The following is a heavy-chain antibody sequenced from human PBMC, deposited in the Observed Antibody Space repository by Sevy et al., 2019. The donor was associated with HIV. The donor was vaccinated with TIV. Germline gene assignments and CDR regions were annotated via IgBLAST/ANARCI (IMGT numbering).Heavy chain of an antibody. V-gene: IGHV3-66*01. CDR3: AGGWGVCGGFFPLGY. CDR2: IYSGGST. CDR1: GFTVSSNY. D-gene: IGHD2-21*01. Sequence: GGSLRLSCAASGFTVSSNYMSWVRQAPGKGLEWVSVIYSGGSTYYADSVKGRFTISRDNSKNTLYLQMNSLRAGDTGVCYCAGGWGVCGGFFPLGYWGQGTLVTVSS. J-gene: IGHJ4*02.